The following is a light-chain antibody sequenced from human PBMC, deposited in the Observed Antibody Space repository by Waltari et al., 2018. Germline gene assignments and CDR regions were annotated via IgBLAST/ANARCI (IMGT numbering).Light chain of an antibody. CDR2: CSS. V-gene: IGKV3-15*01. Sequence: EIVMTQSPATMSVSPGERATLSCRASQSVSRNLAWYQQKPGHAPRLLIYCSSTMATGIPARFSGSGSGTEFTLTISGLQSEDSAVYYCQQYNDWPRTFGLGTRVEIE. CDR1: QSVSRN. CDR3: QQYNDWPRT. J-gene: IGKJ1*01.